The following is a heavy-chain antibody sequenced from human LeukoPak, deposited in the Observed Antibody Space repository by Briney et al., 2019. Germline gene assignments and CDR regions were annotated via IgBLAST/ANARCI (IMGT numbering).Heavy chain of an antibody. CDR1: GFTFSSYF. CDR2: IGSDGSSA. Sequence: GGSLRLSCAASGFTFSSYFIHWVRQGPGKGLVWVSRIGSDGSSASSADSVKGRFTISRDNAKNTVFLQMYSLRAEDTAVYYCARDTYIAAAAPDDAFDIWGQGTMVTVSS. CDR3: ARDTYIAAAAPDDAFDI. J-gene: IGHJ3*02. D-gene: IGHD6-13*01. V-gene: IGHV3-74*01.